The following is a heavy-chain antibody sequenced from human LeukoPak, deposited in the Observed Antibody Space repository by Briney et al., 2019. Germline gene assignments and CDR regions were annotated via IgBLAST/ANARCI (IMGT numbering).Heavy chain of an antibody. D-gene: IGHD3-10*02. Sequence: GGSLRLSCAASGFTFSSYAMHWVRQAPGKGLEWVAIISYDGSNKYSADSVKGRFTISRDNAKNSLYLQMNSLRAEDTAVYYCAELGITMIGGVWGKGTTVTISS. J-gene: IGHJ6*04. CDR2: ISYDGSNK. V-gene: IGHV3-30*04. CDR1: GFTFSSYA. CDR3: AELGITMIGGV.